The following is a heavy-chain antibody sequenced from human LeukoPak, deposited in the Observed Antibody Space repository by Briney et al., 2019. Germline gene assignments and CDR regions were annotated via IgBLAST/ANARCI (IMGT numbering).Heavy chain of an antibody. D-gene: IGHD2-2*01. CDR2: IWHDGSAK. CDR1: GFTFSSNG. V-gene: IGHV3-7*01. CDR3: ARDWRYCSSSSCLAMDV. J-gene: IGHJ6*02. Sequence: PGGSLRLSCAASGFTFSSNGMSWVRQAPGKGLEWVANIWHDGSAKYYVDSVKGRFIISRDNAKNSLYLEMNSLRAEDTAVYYCARDWRYCSSSSCLAMDVWGQGTTVTVSS.